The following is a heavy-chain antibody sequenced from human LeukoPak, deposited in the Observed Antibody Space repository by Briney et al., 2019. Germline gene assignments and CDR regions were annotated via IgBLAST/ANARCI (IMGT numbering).Heavy chain of an antibody. V-gene: IGHV3-73*01. CDR3: TVTSKYSTG. Sequence: GGSLRLSCAASGFTFSDSGLHWVRQASGKGLEWVGRIRSKADNYATGYAASVKGRFTISRDDSKNTAYLQMNSLKTEDTAVYYCTVTSKYSTGGGQGTLVTVSS. CDR2: IRSKADNYAT. J-gene: IGHJ4*02. D-gene: IGHD6-25*01. CDR1: GFTFSDSG.